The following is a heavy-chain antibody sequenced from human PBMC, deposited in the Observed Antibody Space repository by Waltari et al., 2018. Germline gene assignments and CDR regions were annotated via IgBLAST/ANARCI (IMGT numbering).Heavy chain of an antibody. V-gene: IGHV3-7*01. CDR3: ARHNGNYYYAMDV. J-gene: IGHJ6*02. CDR2: INQDGSDK. Sequence: EVQLVESGGGLVQPGGSLRLSCAASGFTLSTYWMTWVRQAPGKGLEWVANINQDGSDKNYVDSGKGRFTISRDNARNSLYLQMNSLRAEDTAVYYCARHNGNYYYAMDVWGQGTTVTVSS. D-gene: IGHD1-20*01. CDR1: GFTLSTYW.